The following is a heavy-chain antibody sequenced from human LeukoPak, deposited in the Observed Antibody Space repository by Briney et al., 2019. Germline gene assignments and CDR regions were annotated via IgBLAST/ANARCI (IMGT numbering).Heavy chain of an antibody. CDR3: ARPQGGTTRSHDMDV. CDR1: GFTFSNYW. CDR2: INTDGTST. Sequence: GGSLRLDCAASGFTFSNYWMHWVRQVPGKGLVWVSRINTDGTSTDYADSVKGRFTISRDNAMNTLYLQMNSLRAEDTAVYYCARPQGGTTRSHDMDVWGQGTTVTVSS. D-gene: IGHD2-2*01. V-gene: IGHV3-74*01. J-gene: IGHJ6*02.